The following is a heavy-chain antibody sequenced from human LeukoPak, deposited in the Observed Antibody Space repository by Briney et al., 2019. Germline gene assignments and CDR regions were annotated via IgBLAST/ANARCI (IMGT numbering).Heavy chain of an antibody. V-gene: IGHV3-23*01. D-gene: IGHD2-2*01. J-gene: IGHJ3*02. CDR1: GFTFSSYG. Sequence: GGSLRLSCAASGFTFSSYGMSWVRQAPGKGLEWVSAISGSGGSTYYADSVKGRFTISRDNSKNTLYLQMNSLRAEDTAVYYCASLRIQLLDAFDIWAKGQWSPSLQ. CDR2: ISGSGGST. CDR3: ASLRIQLLDAFDI.